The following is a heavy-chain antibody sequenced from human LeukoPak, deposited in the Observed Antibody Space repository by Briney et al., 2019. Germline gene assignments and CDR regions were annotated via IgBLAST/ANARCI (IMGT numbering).Heavy chain of an antibody. J-gene: IGHJ4*02. CDR3: ARDTGGYYDSSGSSHDY. Sequence: GGSLGLSCVASGFTFRSNSINWVRQAPGKGLEWVSSISGSSTYIYYADSVKGRFTISRDNAKNTLYLQMNSLRAEDTAVYYCARDTGGYYDSSGSSHDYWGQGTLVTVSS. V-gene: IGHV3-21*04. CDR2: ISGSSTYI. CDR1: GFTFRSNS. D-gene: IGHD3-22*01.